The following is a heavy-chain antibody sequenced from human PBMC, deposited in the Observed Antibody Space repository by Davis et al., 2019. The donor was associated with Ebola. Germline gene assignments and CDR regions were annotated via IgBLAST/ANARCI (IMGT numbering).Heavy chain of an antibody. CDR3: ARGRDYDFWSGPFDY. V-gene: IGHV4-38-2*01. Sequence: PGGSLRLSCAVSGYSISSGYYWGWIRQPPGKGLEWIGSIYHSGSTYYNPSLKSRVTISVDTSKNQFSLKLSSVTAADTAVYYCARGRDYDFWSGPFDYWGQGTLVTVSS. D-gene: IGHD3-3*01. CDR1: GYSISSGYY. J-gene: IGHJ4*02. CDR2: IYHSGST.